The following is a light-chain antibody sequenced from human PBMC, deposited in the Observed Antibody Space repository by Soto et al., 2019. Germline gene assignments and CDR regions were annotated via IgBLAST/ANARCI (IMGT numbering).Light chain of an antibody. J-gene: IGKJ1*01. CDR1: QSVSRNY. CDR2: AAT. CDR3: QQYGSSPRT. Sequence: EIVLTQSPGTLSLSPGERATLSCRASQSVSRNYLAWYQQKPGQAPRLLIYAATSRITGIPDRFSASGSGTDFTLTISRLEPEDFAVYHCQQYGSSPRTFGQGTKVEVK. V-gene: IGKV3-20*01.